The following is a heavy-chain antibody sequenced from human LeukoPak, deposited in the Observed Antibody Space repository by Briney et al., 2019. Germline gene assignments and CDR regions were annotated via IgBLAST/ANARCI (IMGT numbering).Heavy chain of an antibody. Sequence: GASVKVSCKASGYTFTSYYMHWVRQAPGQGLEWMGIINPSGGSTSYAQKFQGRVTMTRDTSTSTVYMELSSLRSEDTAVYYCARDDPTFDTNGYAGDDAFDIWGQGAMVIVSS. V-gene: IGHV1-46*01. J-gene: IGHJ3*02. CDR2: INPSGGST. CDR1: GYTFTSYY. CDR3: ARDDPTFDTNGYAGDDAFDI. D-gene: IGHD2-8*01.